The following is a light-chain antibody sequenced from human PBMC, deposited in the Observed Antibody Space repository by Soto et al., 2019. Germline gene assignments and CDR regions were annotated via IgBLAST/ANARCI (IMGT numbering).Light chain of an antibody. CDR2: KAS. J-gene: IGKJ1*01. CDR3: QQYSTYTTRT. Sequence: DLQMTQSPSTLSASVGDRVAITCRASQSISIWLAWYQQKPGKAPKILXYKASSLESGVPSRFSGSGSGTEFTLTISSLQPDDFATYYCQQYSTYTTRTFGQGTKVDIK. CDR1: QSISIW. V-gene: IGKV1-5*03.